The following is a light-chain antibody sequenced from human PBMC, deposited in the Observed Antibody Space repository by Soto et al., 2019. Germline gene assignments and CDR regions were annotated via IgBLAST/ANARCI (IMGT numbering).Light chain of an antibody. V-gene: IGKV3-15*01. J-gene: IGKJ1*01. Sequence: EIVMTQSPATLSVSPGERATLSCRTSQSVSSSLAWYQQKPGQAPSLLIYGASTRATGIPARFSGSGSGTEFTLTISSLQSEDCAVYYCQQYQSWPWTFGQGTKVDVK. CDR1: QSVSSS. CDR2: GAS. CDR3: QQYQSWPWT.